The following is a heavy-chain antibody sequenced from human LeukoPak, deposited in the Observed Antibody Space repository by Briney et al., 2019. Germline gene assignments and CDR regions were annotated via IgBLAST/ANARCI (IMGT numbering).Heavy chain of an antibody. D-gene: IGHD3-3*02. J-gene: IGHJ5*02. CDR3: ARDLASPPYNWFDP. V-gene: IGHV4-4*07. CDR2: IHGGGST. Sequence: SETLSLTCTVSGASINNYYWSWIRQPAGKGLEWIGRIHGGGSTNYNPSLKSRVTVSIDTSKNQSSLKLSSMTAADTAVYYCARDLASPPYNWFDPWGQGTLVTVSS. CDR1: GASINNYY.